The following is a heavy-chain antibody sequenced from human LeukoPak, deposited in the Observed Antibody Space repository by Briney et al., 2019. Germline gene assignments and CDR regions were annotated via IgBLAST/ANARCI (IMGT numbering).Heavy chain of an antibody. J-gene: IGHJ2*01. D-gene: IGHD3-10*01. Sequence: GGSLRLSCAASGFSFSRYWTHWVRQAPGKGLVWVSLINSDGTTTTNADSVKGRFTISRDNAKNTLYLQMNSLRAEDTAVYYCARGKAGVDTNWYFDLWGRGTLVTVSS. CDR1: GFSFSRYW. V-gene: IGHV3-74*01. CDR3: ARGKAGVDTNWYFDL. CDR2: INSDGTTT.